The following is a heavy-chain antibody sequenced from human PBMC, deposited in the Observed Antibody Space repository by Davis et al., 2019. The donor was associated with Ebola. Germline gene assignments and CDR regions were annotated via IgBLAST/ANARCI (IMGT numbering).Heavy chain of an antibody. V-gene: IGHV5-51*01. Sequence: GESLKISCKGSGYSFTSYWIAWVRQMPGKGLEWMGVIFTGDSHTRYSPSFRGQVTISADKSMKTAFLQWSSLKASDSGMYYCASLRRTITGMDDAFDIWGQGTMVTVSS. CDR1: GYSFTSYW. CDR3: ASLRRTITGMDDAFDI. J-gene: IGHJ3*02. D-gene: IGHD2-8*02. CDR2: IFTGDSHT.